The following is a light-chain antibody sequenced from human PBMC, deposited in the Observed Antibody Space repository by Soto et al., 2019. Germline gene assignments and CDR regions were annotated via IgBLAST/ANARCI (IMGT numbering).Light chain of an antibody. CDR2: GAY. CDR1: QSVSSN. CDR3: QQYNNWPPYT. J-gene: IGKJ2*01. Sequence: EIVMTQSPATLSVSPGERATLSCRASQSVSSNLAWYQQKPGQAPRLLIYGAYTRATGIPARFSGSGAGTEFSHANSSLQSEDVAVYYCQQYNNWPPYTFGQGTKLEIK. V-gene: IGKV3-15*01.